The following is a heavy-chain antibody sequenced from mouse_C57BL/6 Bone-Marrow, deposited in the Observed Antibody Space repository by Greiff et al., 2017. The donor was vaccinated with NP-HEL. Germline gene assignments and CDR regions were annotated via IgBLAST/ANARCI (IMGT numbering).Heavy chain of an antibody. CDR3: ARRRLYGNLFDY. D-gene: IGHD2-1*01. CDR1: GYTFTSYW. Sequence: VQLQQSGAELVKPGASVKMSCKASGYTFTSYWITWVKQRPGQGLEWIGDIYPGSGSTNYNEKFKSKATLTVDTSSSTAYMQLSSLTSEDSAVYYCARRRLYGNLFDYWGQGTTLTVSS. V-gene: IGHV1-55*01. J-gene: IGHJ2*01. CDR2: IYPGSGST.